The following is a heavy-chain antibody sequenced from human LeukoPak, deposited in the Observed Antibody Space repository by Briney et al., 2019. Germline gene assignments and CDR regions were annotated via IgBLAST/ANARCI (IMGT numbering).Heavy chain of an antibody. Sequence: PLESLSLTCAVFGGSFSGYYWTWIRQSPGKGLEWIGQIIHRGSANYNRSLKSRVTITIESSKNQFSLELSSVTAADSAMYYCARGKYDSSDYSGGWCYFDYWGQRTLVTDSS. CDR1: GGSFSGYY. V-gene: IGHV4-34*01. J-gene: IGHJ4*02. CDR3: ARGKYDSSDYSGGWCYFDY. CDR2: IIHRGSA. D-gene: IGHD3-22*01.